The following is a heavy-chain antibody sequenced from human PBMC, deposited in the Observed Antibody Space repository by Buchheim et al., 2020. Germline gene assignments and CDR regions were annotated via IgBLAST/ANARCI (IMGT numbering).Heavy chain of an antibody. D-gene: IGHD2-15*01. CDR1: GFTFSSYG. J-gene: IGHJ4*02. Sequence: QVQLVESGGGVVQPGRSLRLSCAASGFTFSSYGMHWVRQAPGKGLEWVAVISYDGSNKYYADSVKGRFTISRENYKKQLNLQMNSLRAEDTAVYYCAKGRLRYCSGGSCYTPFDYWGQGTL. V-gene: IGHV3-30*18. CDR2: ISYDGSNK. CDR3: AKGRLRYCSGGSCYTPFDY.